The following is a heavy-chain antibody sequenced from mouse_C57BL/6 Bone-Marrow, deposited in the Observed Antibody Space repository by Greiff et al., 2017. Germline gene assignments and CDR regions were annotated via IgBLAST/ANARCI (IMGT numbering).Heavy chain of an antibody. CDR2: IDPSDSYT. D-gene: IGHD1-1*01. CDR3: AAITTVVGGDY. V-gene: IGHV1-59*01. Sequence: QVQLQQSGAELVRPGTSVKLSCKASGYTFTSYWMHWVKQRPGQGLEWIGVIDPSDSYTNYNQKFKGKATLTIDTSSSTAYMQLSSLTSEDSAVYDCAAITTVVGGDYWGQGTTLTVSS. CDR1: GYTFTSYW. J-gene: IGHJ2*01.